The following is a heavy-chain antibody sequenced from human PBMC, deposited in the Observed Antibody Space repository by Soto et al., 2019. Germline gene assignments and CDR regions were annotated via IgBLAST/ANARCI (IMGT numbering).Heavy chain of an antibody. D-gene: IGHD6-6*01. V-gene: IGHV3-30*18. Sequence: GGSLRLSCAASGFTFSSYGMHWVRQAPGKGLEWVAVISYDGSNKYYADSVKGRFTISRDNSKNTLYLQMNSLRAEDTAVYYCAKPREQLVPREFVNWGQGTLVTVSS. CDR1: GFTFSSYG. CDR2: ISYDGSNK. CDR3: AKPREQLVPREFVN. J-gene: IGHJ4*02.